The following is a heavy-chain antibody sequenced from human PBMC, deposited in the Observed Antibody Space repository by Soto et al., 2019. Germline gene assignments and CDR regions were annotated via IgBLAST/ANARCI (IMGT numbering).Heavy chain of an antibody. CDR3: ARDSSSWYSRPGTYFDY. D-gene: IGHD6-13*01. J-gene: IGHJ4*02. Sequence: SETLSLTCAVYGGSFSGYYWSWIRQPPGKGLEWIGEINHSGSTNYNPSLKSRVTISVDTSKNQFSLKLSSVTAADTAVYYCARDSSSWYSRPGTYFDYWGQGTLVTVSS. CDR2: INHSGST. V-gene: IGHV4-34*01. CDR1: GGSFSGYY.